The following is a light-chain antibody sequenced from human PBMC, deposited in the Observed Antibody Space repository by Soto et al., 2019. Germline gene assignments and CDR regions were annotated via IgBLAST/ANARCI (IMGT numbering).Light chain of an antibody. CDR3: QQYGGSPYT. CDR2: GVS. CDR1: QTINSG. J-gene: IGKJ2*01. Sequence: EIVLTQSPGTLSLSPGERATLSCRASQTINSGLAWYQHKRGQAPRLLIYGVSVRAIDIPDRFGGSGSGTDFTLTISRLEPEDFAVYFCQQYGGSPYTFGQGTKVEIK. V-gene: IGKV3-20*01.